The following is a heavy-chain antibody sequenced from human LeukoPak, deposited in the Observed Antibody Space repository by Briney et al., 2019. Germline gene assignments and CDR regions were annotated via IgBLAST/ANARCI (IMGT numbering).Heavy chain of an antibody. V-gene: IGHV3-30*19. J-gene: IGHJ5*02. CDR2: ISYDGSNK. CDR3: ARDFLAVAGTS. D-gene: IGHD6-19*01. Sequence: GGSLRLSCAASGFTFSSYGMHWVCQAPGKGLEWVAVISYDGSNKYYADSVKGRFTISRDNSKNTLYLQMNSLRAEDTAVYYCARDFLAVAGTSWGQGTLVTVSS. CDR1: GFTFSSYG.